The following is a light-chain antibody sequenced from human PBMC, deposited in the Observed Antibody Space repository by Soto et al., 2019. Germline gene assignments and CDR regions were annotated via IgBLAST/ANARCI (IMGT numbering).Light chain of an antibody. CDR1: SSDVGGYNY. CDR3: CSYAGSYTFDV. V-gene: IGLV2-11*01. Sequence: QSVLTQPRSVSGSPGQSVTISCTGTSSDVGGYNYVSWYQQHPDKAPKLMIYDVSKRPSGVPDRFSGSKSGNTASLTISGLQAEDEADYYCCSYAGSYTFDVFGTGTKVTVL. J-gene: IGLJ1*01. CDR2: DVS.